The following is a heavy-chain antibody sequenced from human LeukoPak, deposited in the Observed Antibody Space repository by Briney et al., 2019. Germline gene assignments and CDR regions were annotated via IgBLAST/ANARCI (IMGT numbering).Heavy chain of an antibody. Sequence: SETLSLTCAVYGGSFSGCYWSWIRQPPGKGLEWIGEINHSGSTNYNPSLKSRVTISVDTSKNQFSLKLSSVTAADTAVYYCASGGRPTRVWGQGTLVTVSS. CDR3: ASGGRPTRV. CDR2: INHSGST. J-gene: IGHJ4*02. CDR1: GGSFSGCY. V-gene: IGHV4-34*01.